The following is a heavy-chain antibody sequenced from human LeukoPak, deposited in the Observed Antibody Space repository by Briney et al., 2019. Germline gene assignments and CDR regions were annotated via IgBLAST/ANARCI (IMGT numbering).Heavy chain of an antibody. V-gene: IGHV4-61*01. CDR1: GGSISSSSYY. CDR3: AKSYDYYDMAFDI. Sequence: PSETLSLTCTVSGGSISSSSYYWSWNRQPPGKGLEWIGYIYYSGSTNYNPSLKSRVTISVDTSKNQFSLKLSSVTAADTAVYYCAKSYDYYDMAFDIWGQGTMVTVSS. CDR2: IYYSGST. D-gene: IGHD3-22*01. J-gene: IGHJ3*02.